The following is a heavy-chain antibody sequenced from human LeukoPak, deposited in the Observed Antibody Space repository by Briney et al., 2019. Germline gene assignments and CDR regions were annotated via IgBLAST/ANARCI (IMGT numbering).Heavy chain of an antibody. CDR2: IRYDGSNK. J-gene: IGHJ4*02. V-gene: IGHV3-30*02. Sequence: GGSLRLSCAASGFTFSSYGMHWVRQAPGKGLEWVAFIRYDGSNKYYADSVKGRFTISRDNSKNTLYLQMNSLRAEDTAVYYCPKNFPVWFGEFLNGIFDYWGQGTLVTVSS. CDR1: GFTFSSYG. CDR3: PKNFPVWFGEFLNGIFDY. D-gene: IGHD3-10*01.